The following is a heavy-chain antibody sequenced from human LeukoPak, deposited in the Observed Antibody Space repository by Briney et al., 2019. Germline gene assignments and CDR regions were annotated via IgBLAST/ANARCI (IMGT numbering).Heavy chain of an antibody. J-gene: IGHJ4*02. Sequence: PGGSLRLSCAASGFTFSSYGMPWVRQAPGKGLEWVAVIWYDGSNKYYADSVKGRFIISRDNSKNTLYLQMNSLRAEDTAVYYCARARRGHRIPLDYWGQGTLVTVSS. V-gene: IGHV3-33*01. CDR1: GFTFSSYG. CDR2: IWYDGSNK. CDR3: ARARRGHRIPLDY. D-gene: IGHD2-21*01.